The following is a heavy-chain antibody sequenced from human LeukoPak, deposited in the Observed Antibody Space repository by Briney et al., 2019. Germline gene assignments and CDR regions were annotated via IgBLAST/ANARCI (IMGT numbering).Heavy chain of an antibody. V-gene: IGHV3-23*01. CDR1: GFTFSSYA. J-gene: IGHJ4*02. CDR3: AKVLTYYYDSSGSPFDY. CDR2: ISGSGGST. D-gene: IGHD3-22*01. Sequence: GGSLRLSCAPSGFTFSSYAMSWVRQAPGKGLEWVSAISGSGGSTYYADSVKGRFTISRDNSKNTLYLQMNSLRAEDTAVYYCAKVLTYYYDSSGSPFDYWGQGTLVTVSS.